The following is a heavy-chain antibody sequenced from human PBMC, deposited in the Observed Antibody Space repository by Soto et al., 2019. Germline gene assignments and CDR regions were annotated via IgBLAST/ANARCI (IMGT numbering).Heavy chain of an antibody. V-gene: IGHV1-18*01. CDR1: GYTFTSYG. Sequence: QVQLVQSGAEMKKPGASVKVSCKASGYTFTSYGISWVRQAPGQGLEWMGWIRPYNGNTNYAQKLQGRVTMTTDSPASTAYMAPRRLCSDDTAVYYGARGAPPELDWGQGTVVTVSS. CDR2: IRPYNGNT. CDR3: ARGAPPELD. D-gene: IGHD1-7*01. J-gene: IGHJ4*02.